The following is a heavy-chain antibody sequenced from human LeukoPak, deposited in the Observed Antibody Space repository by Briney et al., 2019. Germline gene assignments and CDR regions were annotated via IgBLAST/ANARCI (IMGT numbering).Heavy chain of an antibody. D-gene: IGHD3-10*01. CDR3: ARGGLLWFGELSGY. CDR2: ISSNGGST. V-gene: IGHV3-64*01. Sequence: PGGPLRLSCAASGFTFSSYAMHWVRQAPGKGLEYVSVISSNGGSTYYANSVKGRFTISRDNSENTLYLQMGSLRAEDMAVYYCARGGLLWFGELSGYWGQGTLVTVSS. CDR1: GFTFSSYA. J-gene: IGHJ4*02.